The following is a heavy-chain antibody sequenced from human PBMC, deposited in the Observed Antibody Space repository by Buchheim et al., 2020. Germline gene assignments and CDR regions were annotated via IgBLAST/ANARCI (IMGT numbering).Heavy chain of an antibody. J-gene: IGHJ3*01. V-gene: IGHV3-48*01. CDR1: GFTFSSYS. CDR2: ISSSSSTI. CDR3: ARDQAYYGSSGYYYRYSFDV. Sequence: EVQLVESGEDLVQPGGSLRLSCAASGFTFSSYSMNWVRQAPGKGLEWVSYISSSSSTIYYADSMKGRFTISRDNAKNSLYLQMNSLRAEDTAVYYCARDQAYYGSSGYYYRYSFDVWGQGT. D-gene: IGHD3-22*01.